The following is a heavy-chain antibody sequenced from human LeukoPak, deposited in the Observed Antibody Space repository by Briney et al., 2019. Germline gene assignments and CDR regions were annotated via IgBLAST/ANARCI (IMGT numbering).Heavy chain of an antibody. J-gene: IGHJ3*02. CDR3: AKAGYCGGDCRFQNDAFDI. CDR2: ISSSGSTI. Sequence: GGSLRLSCAASGFTFSSYEMNWVRQAPGKGLEWVSYISSSGSTIYYADSAKGRFTISRDNSKNTLYLQMNSLRAEDTAVYYCAKAGYCGGDCRFQNDAFDIWGQGTMVTVSS. V-gene: IGHV3-48*03. CDR1: GFTFSSYE. D-gene: IGHD2-21*02.